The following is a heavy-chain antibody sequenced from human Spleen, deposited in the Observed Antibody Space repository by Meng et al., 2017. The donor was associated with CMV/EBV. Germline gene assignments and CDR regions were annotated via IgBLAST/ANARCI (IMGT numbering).Heavy chain of an antibody. CDR2: VRYDGSYK. V-gene: IGHV3-30*02. Sequence: GGSLRLSCAASGFTFSNHGMHWVRQAPGKGLEWVAFVRYDGSYKLFIDSVKGRFTISRDNSKNILYLQMNSLRAEDTAVYYCAKAGVGYYYYYGMDVWGQGTTVTVSS. CDR1: GFTFSNHG. J-gene: IGHJ6*02. D-gene: IGHD3-10*01. CDR3: AKAGVGYYYYYGMDV.